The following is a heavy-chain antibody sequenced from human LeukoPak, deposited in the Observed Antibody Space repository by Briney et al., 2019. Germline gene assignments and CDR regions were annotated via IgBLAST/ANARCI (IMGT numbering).Heavy chain of an antibody. CDR2: MNPNSGNT. CDR1: GYTFTSYD. D-gene: IGHD6-19*01. CDR3: ARMYSSGWYWTGDY. V-gene: IGHV1-8*03. Sequence: VASVKVSCKASGYTFTSYDISWVRQATGQGLEWMGWMNPNSGNTGYAQKFQGRVTITRNTSISTAYMELSSLRSEDTAVYYCARMYSSGWYWTGDYWGQGTLVTVSS. J-gene: IGHJ4*02.